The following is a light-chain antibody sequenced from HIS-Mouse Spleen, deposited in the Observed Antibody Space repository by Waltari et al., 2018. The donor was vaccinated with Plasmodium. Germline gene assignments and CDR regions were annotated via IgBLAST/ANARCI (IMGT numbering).Light chain of an antibody. CDR1: ALPQQY. CDR2: KYS. J-gene: IGLJ3*02. CDR3: QSADSSGTYWV. V-gene: IGLV3-25*03. Sequence: SYELTQPPSVSVSPGQTARITCSGDALPQQYAYWYQQKPGQAPVLGIYKYSERPSGIPGRFSGSSSGTTVTLTISGVQAEDEADYYCQSADSSGTYWVFGGGTKLTVL.